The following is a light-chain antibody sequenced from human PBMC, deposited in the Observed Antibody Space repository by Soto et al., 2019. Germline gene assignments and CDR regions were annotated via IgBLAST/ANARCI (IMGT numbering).Light chain of an antibody. CDR3: QTWGTGIQV. V-gene: IGLV4-69*01. Sequence: QSVLTQSPSASASLGASVKLTCTLSSGHSSYAIAWHQQQPEKGPRYLMKLVSDGSHTKGDGIPDRFSGSSSGAERYHAISSLSSEDEADYYSQTWGTGIQVFGGGTQLTVL. CDR2: LVSDGSH. J-gene: IGLJ2*01. CDR1: SGHSSYA.